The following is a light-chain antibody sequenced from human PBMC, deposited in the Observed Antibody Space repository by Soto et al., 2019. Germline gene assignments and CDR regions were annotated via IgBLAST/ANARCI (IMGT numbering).Light chain of an antibody. CDR1: NSNIGSYS. V-gene: IGLV1-51*02. Sequence: QSVLTQPPSVSAAPGQKVTISCSGSNSNIGSYSVSWYQQLPGTAPKLLIYENYERPSGIPDRFSGSKSGTSATLGITGLQTGDEADYYCGAWDGSLTGGVFGGGTKLTVL. CDR3: GAWDGSLTGGV. CDR2: ENY. J-gene: IGLJ2*01.